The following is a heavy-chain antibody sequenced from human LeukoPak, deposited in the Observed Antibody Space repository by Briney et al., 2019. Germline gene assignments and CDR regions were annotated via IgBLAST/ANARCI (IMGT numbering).Heavy chain of an antibody. CDR3: ARVGIAVAGTQDGEIDY. CDR2: IIPIFGTA. V-gene: IGHV1-69*05. CDR1: GGTFSSYA. Sequence: ASVKVSCKASGGTFSSYAISWVRQAPGQGLEWMGSIIPIFGTANYALKFPGRVTITTDESTGTASMELSSLRSEDPAVYYCARVGIAVAGTQDGEIDYWGQGTLVTVSS. J-gene: IGHJ4*02. D-gene: IGHD6-19*01.